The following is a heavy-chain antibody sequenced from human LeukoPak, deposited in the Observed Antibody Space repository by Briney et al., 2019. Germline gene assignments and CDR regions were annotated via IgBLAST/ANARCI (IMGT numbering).Heavy chain of an antibody. CDR1: GYTFTGYY. CDR3: ARVGCSSTSCYTARPNWFDP. Sequence: ASVKVSCKSSGYTFTGYYMHWVRQAPGQGREWMGWINPNSCGTNYAQKFQGRVTMTRDTSISTAYMELSRLRSDDTAVYYCARVGCSSTSCYTARPNWFDPWGQGTLVTVSS. CDR2: INPNSCGT. J-gene: IGHJ5*02. V-gene: IGHV1-2*02. D-gene: IGHD2-2*02.